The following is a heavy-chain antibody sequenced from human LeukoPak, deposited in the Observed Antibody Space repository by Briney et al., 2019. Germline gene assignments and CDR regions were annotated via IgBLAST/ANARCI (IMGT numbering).Heavy chain of an antibody. CDR2: INWNGGST. Sequence: GGSLRLSCAASGFTFDDYGMSWVRQAPGKGLEWFSGINWNGGSTGYADSVKGRFTISRDNAKNSLYLQMNSLRAENTALYYCARDRPGVGATSYYYYYMDVWGKGTTVTVSS. CDR1: GFTFDDYG. CDR3: ARDRPGVGATSYYYYYMDV. V-gene: IGHV3-20*04. J-gene: IGHJ6*03. D-gene: IGHD1-26*01.